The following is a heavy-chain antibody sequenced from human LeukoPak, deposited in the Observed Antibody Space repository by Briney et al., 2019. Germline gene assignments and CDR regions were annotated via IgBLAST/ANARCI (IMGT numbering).Heavy chain of an antibody. J-gene: IGHJ4*02. D-gene: IGHD2/OR15-2a*01. CDR2: IKEDGSEK. Sequence: PGGSLRLSCGASGFTFSDHWMSWVRQAPGKGLEWVANIKEDGSEKYYVDSVRGRFTISRDNVKNSLHLQMNSLRVEDTAVYYCAQSGRSTFWYWGQGALVSVSS. CDR1: GFTFSDHW. CDR3: AQSGRSTFWY. V-gene: IGHV3-7*01.